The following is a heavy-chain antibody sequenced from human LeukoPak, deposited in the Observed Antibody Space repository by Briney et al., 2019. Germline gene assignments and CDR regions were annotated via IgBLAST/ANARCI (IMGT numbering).Heavy chain of an antibody. CDR3: AREHSTAYPFAY. D-gene: IGHD2/OR15-2a*01. CDR2: INPSGGGT. CDR1: GYNFNSYY. J-gene: IGHJ4*02. V-gene: IGHV1-46*02. Sequence: RASVKVSCKASGYNFNSYYMHWVRQAPGQGLEWMGIINPSGGGTNYAQRLQGRVTMTRDTSTSTVYMELSSLRSEDTAVYHCAREHSTAYPFAYWGQGTLVTVSS.